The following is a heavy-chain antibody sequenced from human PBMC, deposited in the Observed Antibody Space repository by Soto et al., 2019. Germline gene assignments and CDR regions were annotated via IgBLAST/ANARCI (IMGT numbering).Heavy chain of an antibody. Sequence: VQLLESGGGLVQPGGSLRISCAASGFTFSRYAMSWVRQAPGKGLEWVSAISSTGGSTYYGDSLKGRFTISRDNSKNTLYLQMHSLRAEDRALYYCAKDLKGSGSLPSYYYGMDVWGQGTTVTVSS. D-gene: IGHD3-10*01. V-gene: IGHV3-23*01. CDR1: GFTFSRYA. J-gene: IGHJ6*02. CDR2: ISSTGGST. CDR3: AKDLKGSGSLPSYYYGMDV.